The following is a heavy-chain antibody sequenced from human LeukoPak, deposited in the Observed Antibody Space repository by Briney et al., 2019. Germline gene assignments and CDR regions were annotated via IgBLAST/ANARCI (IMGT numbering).Heavy chain of an antibody. D-gene: IGHD4-17*01. CDR2: ISGSGGST. Sequence: RTGGSLRLSCAASGFTFSSYAMSWVRQAPGKGLEWVSAISGSGGSTYYADSVKGRFTISRDNSKNTLYLQMNSLRAEDTAVYYCAKDPYGDSPNWFDPWGQGTLVTVSS. CDR1: GFTFSSYA. J-gene: IGHJ5*02. V-gene: IGHV3-23*01. CDR3: AKDPYGDSPNWFDP.